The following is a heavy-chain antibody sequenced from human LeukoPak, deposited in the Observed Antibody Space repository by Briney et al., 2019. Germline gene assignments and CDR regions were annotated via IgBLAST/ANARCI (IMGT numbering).Heavy chain of an antibody. V-gene: IGHV3-72*01. D-gene: IGHD3-22*01. CDR3: ARVPYYYDSSGYLDY. CDR1: GFTLSRSA. J-gene: IGHJ4*02. Sequence: GESLRLSCAASGFTLSRSAISWVRQAPGKGLEWVGRSRNKPNSYTTEYAASVKGRFIISRDDSKNSLYLQMNSLKTEDTAVYYCARVPYYYDSSGYLDYWGQGTLVTVSS. CDR2: SRNKPNSYTT.